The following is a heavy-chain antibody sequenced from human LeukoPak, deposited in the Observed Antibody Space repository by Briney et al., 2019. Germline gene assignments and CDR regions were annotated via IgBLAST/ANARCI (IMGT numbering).Heavy chain of an antibody. Sequence: SETLSLTCTVSGGSISSYYWSWIRQPPGKGLEWIGSIYYSGTTYYNPSLKSRVTISLDTSKNQFSLNLTFVTAADTAVYYCASPYTTGWIGGSGYWGQGTLITVSS. CDR2: IYYSGTT. CDR1: GGSISSYY. D-gene: IGHD6-19*01. V-gene: IGHV4-39*01. CDR3: ASPYTTGWIGGSGY. J-gene: IGHJ4*02.